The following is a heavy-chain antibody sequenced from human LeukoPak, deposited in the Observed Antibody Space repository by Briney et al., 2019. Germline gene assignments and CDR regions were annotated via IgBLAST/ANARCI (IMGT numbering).Heavy chain of an antibody. CDR3: VRARGDRSGYYRY. CDR1: GYTFTKYG. J-gene: IGHJ4*02. V-gene: IGHV1-18*01. CDR2: ISVYDGNT. Sequence: ASVKVSCKTSGYTFTKYGVSWVRQAPGQGPEWMGWISVYDGNTNYAQKLQDRLTLTTDTSTDTAHMELRSLRSDDTAVYYCVRARGDRSGYYRYWGQGTLVTVSS. D-gene: IGHD3-22*01.